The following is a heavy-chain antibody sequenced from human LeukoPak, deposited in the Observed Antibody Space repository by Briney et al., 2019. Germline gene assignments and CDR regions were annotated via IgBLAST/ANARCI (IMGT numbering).Heavy chain of an antibody. CDR2: IYYRGNT. CDR3: ARGVVPAAMTPWFDP. J-gene: IGHJ5*02. V-gene: IGHV4-39*01. Sequence: KPSETLSITCTVSGGSSSSKSYYWGWIRQPPGKGLEWIGTIYYRGNTYYNPSLKSRITISVDTSKNQFSLNLNSVTAAATAVYYCARGVVPAAMTPWFDPWGQGTLVTVSS. D-gene: IGHD2-2*01. CDR1: GGSSSSKSYY.